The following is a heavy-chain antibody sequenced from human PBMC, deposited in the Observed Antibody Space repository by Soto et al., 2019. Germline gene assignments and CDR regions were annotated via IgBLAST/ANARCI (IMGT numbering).Heavy chain of an antibody. D-gene: IGHD3-10*01. CDR3: ARLTMVRGVIILFDY. CDR1: GGSISSYY. CDR2: IYYSGST. J-gene: IGHJ4*02. Sequence: SETLSLTCTVSGGSISSYYWSWIRQPPGKGLEWIGYIYYSGSTNYNPSLKSRVTISVDTSKNQFSLKLSSVTAADTAVYYCARLTMVRGVIILFDYWGQGTLVTVSS. V-gene: IGHV4-59*08.